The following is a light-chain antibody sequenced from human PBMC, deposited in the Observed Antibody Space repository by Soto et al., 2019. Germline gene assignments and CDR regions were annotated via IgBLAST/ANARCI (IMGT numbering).Light chain of an antibody. CDR3: QQYGSSPIT. J-gene: IGKJ5*01. CDR1: QSISSY. V-gene: IGKV1-39*01. Sequence: DSQMTQSPSSVSASVGHRFTITCRASQSISSYLNWYQQKPGKAPKIMIYAASSLQSGVPSRFSGSGYGTDFNLTISSLQTEDFAVYYCQQYGSSPITFGQGTRLEIK. CDR2: AAS.